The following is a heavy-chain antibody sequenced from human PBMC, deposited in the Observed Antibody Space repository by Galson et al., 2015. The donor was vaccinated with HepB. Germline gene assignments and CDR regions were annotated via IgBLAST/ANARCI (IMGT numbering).Heavy chain of an antibody. CDR3: ARQSTPVAGIVY. V-gene: IGHV4-59*02. J-gene: IGHJ4*02. CDR2: IYYSGST. Sequence: LRLSCAASGFTVSSNYMNWVRQAPGKGLEWIGYIYYSGSTNYNPSLKSRVTISVDTSKNQFSLKLSSVTAADTAVYYCARQSTPVAGIVYWGQGTLVTVSS. CDR1: GFTVSSNY. D-gene: IGHD6-19*01.